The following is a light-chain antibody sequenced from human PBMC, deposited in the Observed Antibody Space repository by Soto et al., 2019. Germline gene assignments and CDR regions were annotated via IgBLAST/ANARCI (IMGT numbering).Light chain of an antibody. CDR1: SSDVVGYNY. CDR2: DVS. CDR3: SSYTSSSTRV. J-gene: IGLJ1*01. V-gene: IGLV2-14*01. Sequence: QSVLTQPASVSGSPGQSITISCTGTSSDVVGYNYVSWYQQHPGKASKLMIYDVSNRPSGVFNRFSGSKSGNTASLTISGLQAEDEADYYCSSYTSSSTRVFGTGTKVTVL.